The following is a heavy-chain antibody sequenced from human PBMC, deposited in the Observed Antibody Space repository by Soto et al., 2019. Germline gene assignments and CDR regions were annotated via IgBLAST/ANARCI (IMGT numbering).Heavy chain of an antibody. D-gene: IGHD3-16*01. Sequence: QVQLVESGGGLVKPGGSLRLSCAASGFTFSDYYMTRIRQAPGKGLEWVSYISTSGSTIYYSDSVKGRFTISRDNAKNSLYLQMNSLRAEDTAVYYCARDLIDGWFDPWGQGTLVTVSS. CDR1: GFTFSDYY. V-gene: IGHV3-11*01. J-gene: IGHJ5*02. CDR2: ISTSGSTI. CDR3: ARDLIDGWFDP.